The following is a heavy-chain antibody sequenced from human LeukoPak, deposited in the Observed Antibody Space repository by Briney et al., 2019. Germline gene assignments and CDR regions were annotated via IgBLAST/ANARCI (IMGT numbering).Heavy chain of an antibody. Sequence: SETLSLTCTVSGDSISSSSYYWGWIRQPPGKGLEWIGSIFYSGITYHNPSLKSRVTISVDTSKNQFSLKLSSVTAADTAVYYCARPSNSGWANFDYWGQGTLVTVSS. CDR3: ARPSNSGWANFDY. D-gene: IGHD6-19*01. CDR1: GDSISSSSYY. CDR2: IFYSGIT. J-gene: IGHJ4*02. V-gene: IGHV4-39*01.